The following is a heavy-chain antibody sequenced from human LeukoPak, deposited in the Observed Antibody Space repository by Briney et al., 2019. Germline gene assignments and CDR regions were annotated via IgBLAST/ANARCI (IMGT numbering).Heavy chain of an antibody. D-gene: IGHD1-26*01. CDR2: IYYSGST. CDR3: ARGSGGSYFDY. Sequence: PSETLSLTCTVSGDSMSNYYWSWIRQRPGKGLECIGYIYYSGSTNYHPSLKSRVTISVDTSKSQFSLKLSSVTAADTAVYYCARGSGGSYFDYWGQGTLVTVSS. J-gene: IGHJ4*02. V-gene: IGHV4-59*01. CDR1: GDSMSNYY.